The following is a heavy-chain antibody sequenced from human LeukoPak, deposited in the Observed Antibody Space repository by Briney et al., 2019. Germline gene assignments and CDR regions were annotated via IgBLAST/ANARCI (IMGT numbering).Heavy chain of an antibody. CDR2: ISSSSSYT. V-gene: IGHV3-11*06. D-gene: IGHD3-10*01. CDR1: GFTFSDYY. CDR3: ARVEVRGDNWFDP. Sequence: GGSLRLSCAASGFTFSDYYMSWIRQAPGKGLEWVSYISSSSSYTNYADSVKGRFTISRDNAKNPLYLQMNSLRAEDTAVYYCARVEVRGDNWFDPWGQGALVTVSS. J-gene: IGHJ5*02.